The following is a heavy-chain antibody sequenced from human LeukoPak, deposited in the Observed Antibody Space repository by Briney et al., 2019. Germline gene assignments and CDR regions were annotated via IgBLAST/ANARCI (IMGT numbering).Heavy chain of an antibody. CDR3: ASRAGSAYDVFDS. V-gene: IGHV5-51*04. CDR1: GYSFATHW. CDR2: IYPGDSDT. D-gene: IGHD5-12*01. Sequence: GESLKISCKGSGYSFATHWIGWVRQMPGKGLEWMGVIYPGDSDTRYSPSFQGQVTFSADKPITTAYLQYTSLKASDTAMYYCASRAGSAYDVFDSWGQGTLVTVSS. J-gene: IGHJ4*02.